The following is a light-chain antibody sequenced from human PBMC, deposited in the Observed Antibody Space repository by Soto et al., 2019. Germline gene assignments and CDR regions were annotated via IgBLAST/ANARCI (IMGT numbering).Light chain of an antibody. V-gene: IGKV1-6*01. CDR3: LHDYNYPRT. Sequence: AIQMTQSPSSLSASVGDRVTITCRASQDIRSELAWYQQKPGKAPILLIYAASTLQSGVPSRFSGSGSGADFTLTISSLQPEDFATYYCLHDYNYPRTFGQGTKV. CDR1: QDIRSE. CDR2: AAS. J-gene: IGKJ1*01.